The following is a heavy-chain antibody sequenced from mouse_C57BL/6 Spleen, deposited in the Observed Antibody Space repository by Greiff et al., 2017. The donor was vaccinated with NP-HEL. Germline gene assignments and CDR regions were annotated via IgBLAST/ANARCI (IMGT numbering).Heavy chain of an antibody. CDR1: GFNIKDDY. J-gene: IGHJ4*01. V-gene: IGHV14-4*01. CDR2: IDPENGYT. Sequence: VQLQQSGAELVRPGASVKLSCTASGFNIKDDYMHWVKQRPEQGLEWIGWIDPENGYTEYASKFQGKATITADTSSNTAYLQRSSLTSEDTADYYCTMTVVAKAMDYWGQGTSVTVSS. CDR3: TMTVVAKAMDY. D-gene: IGHD1-1*01.